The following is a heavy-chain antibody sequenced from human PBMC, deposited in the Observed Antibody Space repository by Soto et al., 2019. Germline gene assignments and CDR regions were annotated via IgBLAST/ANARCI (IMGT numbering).Heavy chain of an antibody. Sequence: SKTLSLTCAVSGGSISSSNWWSWVRQPPGKGLEWIGEIYHSGSTNYNPSLKSRVTISVDKSKNQFSLKLSSVTAADTAVYYCARDRKWIQLDYYYGMDVWGQGTTVT. CDR3: ARDRKWIQLDYYYGMDV. V-gene: IGHV4-4*02. CDR1: GGSISSSNW. CDR2: IYHSGST. D-gene: IGHD1-1*01. J-gene: IGHJ6*02.